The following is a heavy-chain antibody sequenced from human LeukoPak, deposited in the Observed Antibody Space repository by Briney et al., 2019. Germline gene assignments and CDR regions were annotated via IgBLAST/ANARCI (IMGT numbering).Heavy chain of an antibody. CDR3: ARGESDSGTYSPGDF. V-gene: IGHV3-30*04. CDR1: GFTFSSYA. J-gene: IGHJ4*02. Sequence: GTSLTLSCAASGFTFSSYAIHWVRHAPGKGLQWEAVISYDGINKYYADSVKGRFTISRDNSKNKLYLQMNSLRTEDTAVYYCARGESDSGTYSPGDFWGPGTLVTVSS. CDR2: ISYDGINK. D-gene: IGHD1-26*01.